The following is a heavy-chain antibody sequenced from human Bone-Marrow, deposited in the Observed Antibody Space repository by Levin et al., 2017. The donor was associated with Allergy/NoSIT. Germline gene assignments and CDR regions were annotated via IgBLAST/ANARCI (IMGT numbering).Heavy chain of an antibody. CDR3: ALDIVVVVAATNPSWY. J-gene: IGHJ4*02. Sequence: ASVKVSCKASGYTFTSYYMHWVRQAPGQGLEWMGIINPSGGSTSYAQKFQGRVTMTRDTSTSTVYMELSSLRSEDTAVYYCALDIVVVVAATNPSWYWGQGTLVTVSS. CDR2: INPSGGST. V-gene: IGHV1-46*01. D-gene: IGHD2-15*01. CDR1: GYTFTSYY.